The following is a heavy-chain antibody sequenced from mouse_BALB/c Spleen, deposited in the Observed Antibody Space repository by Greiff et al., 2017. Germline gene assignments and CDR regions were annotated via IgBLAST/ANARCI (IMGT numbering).Heavy chain of an antibody. Sequence: QVQLQQSGPGLVQPSQSLSITCTVSGFSLTSYGVHWVRQSPGKGLEWLGVIWSGGSTDYNAAFISRLSISKDNSKSQVFFKMNSLQANDTAIYYCARNRGITTVVANWYFDVWGAGTTVTVSS. CDR2: IWSGGST. V-gene: IGHV2-2*02. CDR1: GFSLTSYG. D-gene: IGHD1-1*01. J-gene: IGHJ1*01. CDR3: ARNRGITTVVANWYFDV.